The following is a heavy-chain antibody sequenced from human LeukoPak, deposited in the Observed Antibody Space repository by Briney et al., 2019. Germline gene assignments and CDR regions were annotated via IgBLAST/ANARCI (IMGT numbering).Heavy chain of an antibody. CDR3: ARYVDTTMLT. CDR2: ISSSSTI. Sequence: GGSLRLSCAASGFTFSSYTMNWVRRAPGKGLEWVSYISSSSTIYYADSVKGRFTISRDNAKNSLYLQMNSLRDEDTAVYYCARYVDTTMLTWGQGTLVTVSS. D-gene: IGHD5-18*01. CDR1: GFTFSSYT. J-gene: IGHJ4*02. V-gene: IGHV3-48*02.